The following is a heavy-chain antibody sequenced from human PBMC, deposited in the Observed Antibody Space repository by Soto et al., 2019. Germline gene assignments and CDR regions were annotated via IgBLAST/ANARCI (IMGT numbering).Heavy chain of an antibody. J-gene: IGHJ3*02. CDR3: ARGNVLRYFDWLSLSEEYAFDI. CDR2: INPNSGGT. V-gene: IGHV1-2*02. D-gene: IGHD3-9*01. Sequence: ASVKVSCKASGYTFTGYYMHWVRQAPGQGLEWMGWINPNSGGTNYAQKFQGRVTMTRDTSISTAYMALSRLRSDDTAVYYCARGNVLRYFDWLSLSEEYAFDIWGQGTMVT. CDR1: GYTFTGYY.